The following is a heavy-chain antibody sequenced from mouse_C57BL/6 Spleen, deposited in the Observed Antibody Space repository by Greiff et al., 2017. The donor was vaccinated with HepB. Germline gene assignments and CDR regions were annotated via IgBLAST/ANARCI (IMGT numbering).Heavy chain of an antibody. V-gene: IGHV1-22*01. CDR3: ARGATMISYYFDY. CDR2: INPNNGGT. J-gene: IGHJ2*01. D-gene: IGHD2-4*01. Sequence: VQLQQSGPELVKPGASVKMSCKASGYTFTDYNMHWVKQSHGKSLEWIGYINPNNGGTSYNQKFKGKATLTVNKSSSTAYMELRSLTSEDSAVYYCARGATMISYYFDYWGQGTTLTVSS. CDR1: GYTFTDYN.